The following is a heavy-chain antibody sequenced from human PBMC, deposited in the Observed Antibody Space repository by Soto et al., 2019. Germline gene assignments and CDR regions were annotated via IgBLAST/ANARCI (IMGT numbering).Heavy chain of an antibody. Sequence: ASETSLTCTVSGGSISSYYWSWIRQPPGKGLEWIGYIYYSGSTNYNPSLKSRVTISVDTSKNQFSLKLSSVTAADTALYYCARTYGRNFDYWGQGTLVTVSS. CDR3: ARTYGRNFDY. CDR2: IYYSGST. J-gene: IGHJ4*02. V-gene: IGHV4-59*01. D-gene: IGHD3-10*01. CDR1: GGSISSYY.